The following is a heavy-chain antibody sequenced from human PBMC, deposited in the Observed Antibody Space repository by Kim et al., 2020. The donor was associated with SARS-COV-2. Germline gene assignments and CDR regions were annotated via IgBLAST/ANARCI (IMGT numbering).Heavy chain of an antibody. Sequence: SETLSLTCTVSGGSISSSSYYWGWIRQPPGKGLEWIGSIYYSGSTYYNPSLKSRVTISVDTSKNQFSLKLSSVTAADTAVYYCARSLGAGPSTIFGVVIIPDAFDSGGQGTMATVSS. V-gene: IGHV4-39*01. CDR2: IYYSGST. J-gene: IGHJ3*02. CDR1: GGSISSSSYY. D-gene: IGHD3-3*01. CDR3: ARSLGAGPSTIFGVVIIPDAFDS.